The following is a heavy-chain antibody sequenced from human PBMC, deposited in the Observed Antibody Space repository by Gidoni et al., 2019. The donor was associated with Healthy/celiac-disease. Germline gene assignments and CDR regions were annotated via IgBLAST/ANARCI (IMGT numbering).Heavy chain of an antibody. CDR1: GFTFSSSE. CDR2: ISSSGSTI. Sequence: EVQLVESGVGLVQPGGSLRLSCAASGFTFSSSEMTWVRQAPGKGLEWVSYISSSGSTIYYADSVKGRFTISRDNAKNSLYLQMNSLRAEDTAVYYCARAFLPAATDYYYGMDVWGQGTTVTVSS. J-gene: IGHJ6*02. V-gene: IGHV3-48*03. D-gene: IGHD2-2*01. CDR3: ARAFLPAATDYYYGMDV.